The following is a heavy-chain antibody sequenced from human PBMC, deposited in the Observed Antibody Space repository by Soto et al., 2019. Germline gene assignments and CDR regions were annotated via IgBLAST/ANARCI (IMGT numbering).Heavy chain of an antibody. CDR3: AAEVPRPNRFEP. V-gene: IGHV1-58*01. D-gene: IGHD6-6*01. CDR2: IIVGSGES. CDR1: GFTFSNSA. J-gene: IGHJ5*02. Sequence: SVKVSCKASGFTFSNSAVQWVRQARGQRLEWMGWIIVGSGESKYAQKFQERVTISRDMSTTTAYMELSSLRSEDTAVYYCAAEVPRPNRFEPWGQGTPVTVRS.